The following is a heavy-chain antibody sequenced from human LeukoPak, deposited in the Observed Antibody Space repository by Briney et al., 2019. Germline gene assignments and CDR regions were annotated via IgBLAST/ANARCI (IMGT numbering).Heavy chain of an antibody. Sequence: ASVKVSCKASDYTFTSYGITWVRQAPGQGLEWTGWISGYNGSTNYAQKLQGRVTMTTDTSTSTAYMELRSLRSGDTAVYYCARGGDIVPLQYWGQGTLVTVSS. CDR1: DYTFTSYG. D-gene: IGHD2-8*01. CDR2: ISGYNGST. CDR3: ARGGDIVPLQY. J-gene: IGHJ1*01. V-gene: IGHV1-18*04.